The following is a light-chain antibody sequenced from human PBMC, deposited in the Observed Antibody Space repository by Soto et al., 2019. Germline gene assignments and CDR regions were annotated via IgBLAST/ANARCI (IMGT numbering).Light chain of an antibody. Sequence: QSVLTQPASVSGSPGQSITISCTGTTTDVGGYNYVSWYQQHPGKAPKLMIHEVSNRPSGVSNRFSGSKSGNTASLTISGLQAEDEADYYCSSYAGDNSWVFGGGTKVTVL. CDR1: TTDVGGYNY. CDR3: SSYAGDNSWV. CDR2: EVS. J-gene: IGLJ3*02. V-gene: IGLV2-14*01.